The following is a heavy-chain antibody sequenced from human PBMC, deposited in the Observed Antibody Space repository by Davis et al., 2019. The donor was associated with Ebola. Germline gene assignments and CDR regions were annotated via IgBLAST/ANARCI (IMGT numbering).Heavy chain of an antibody. CDR1: GGTFSSYA. CDR3: ARAAPHRGGWYADGMDV. Sequence: AASVKVSCKASGGTFSSYAISWVRQAPAQGLEWMGIINPSGGSTSYAQKFQGRVTMTRDTSTSTVYMGLSSLSSEETAVYYCARAAPHRGGWYADGMDVWGQGTTVTVSS. D-gene: IGHD6-19*01. J-gene: IGHJ6*02. V-gene: IGHV1-46*01. CDR2: INPSGGST.